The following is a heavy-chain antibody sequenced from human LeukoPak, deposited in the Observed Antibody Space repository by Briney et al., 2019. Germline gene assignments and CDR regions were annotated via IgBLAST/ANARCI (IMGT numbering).Heavy chain of an antibody. V-gene: IGHV3-48*01. J-gene: IGHJ3*02. D-gene: IGHD6-19*01. Sequence: PGGSLRLSCAASGFTFSSYSMNWVRQAPGKGLEWVSYISSSSSTIYYADSVKGRFTISRDNAKNSLYLQMNSLRAEDTAVYYCARKAVAGTKDAFDIWGQGTMVTVSS. CDR2: ISSSSSTI. CDR3: ARKAVAGTKDAFDI. CDR1: GFTFSSYS.